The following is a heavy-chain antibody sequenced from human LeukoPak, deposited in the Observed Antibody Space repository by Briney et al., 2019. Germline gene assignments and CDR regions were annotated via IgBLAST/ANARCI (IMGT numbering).Heavy chain of an antibody. V-gene: IGHV3-23*01. CDR3: AKDNYGGIFAS. D-gene: IGHD4-17*01. Sequence: PGGSLTPSCAASGFTFSAYGMSWVRQAPGKGLEWVSHISDTVRDTWYANSVKGRFIISRDNSRDTVYLQMSSLRPEDTALYFCAKDNYGGIFASWGQGTLVTVSS. CDR1: GFTFSAYG. J-gene: IGHJ4*02. CDR2: ISDTVRDT.